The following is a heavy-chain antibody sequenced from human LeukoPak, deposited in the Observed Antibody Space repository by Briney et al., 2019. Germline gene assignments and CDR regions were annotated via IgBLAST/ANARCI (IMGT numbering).Heavy chain of an antibody. D-gene: IGHD4-23*01. CDR2: VSISSGTI. V-gene: IGHV3-48*04. J-gene: IGHJ4*02. Sequence: GGSLRLSCAASGFTFTGHNMNWVRQAPGKGLEWISFVSISSGTIYYADSVKGRFTISRDNAKNTLYLQMNSLGAEDTAVYYCTRAVNYFDYWGQGTLVTVFS. CDR1: GFTFTGHN. CDR3: TRAVNYFDY.